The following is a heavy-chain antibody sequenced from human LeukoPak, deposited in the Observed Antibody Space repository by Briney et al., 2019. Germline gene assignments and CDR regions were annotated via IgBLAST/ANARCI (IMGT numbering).Heavy chain of an antibody. CDR1: GFTFTKYG. CDR3: ARTYDSSAPFDY. J-gene: IGHJ4*02. Sequence: GGSLRLSCAASGFTFTKYGMHWVRQAPGKGLEWVAVIWYDGSNKYYRDSVKGRFTISRDNSKNTLYLQMNSPRAEDTAVYYCARTYDSSAPFDYWGQGTLVTVSS. V-gene: IGHV3-33*03. CDR2: IWYDGSNK. D-gene: IGHD3-22*01.